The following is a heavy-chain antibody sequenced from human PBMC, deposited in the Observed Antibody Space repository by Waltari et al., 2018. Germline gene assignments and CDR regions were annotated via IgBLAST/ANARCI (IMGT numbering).Heavy chain of an antibody. Sequence: EVQLVESGGGLVKPGGSLRLSCAASGFTFRSYRMNWVRQAPGKGVEWVSSITSSSTYTYYADSVKGRFTISRDNARNSLFVEMKSLRAEDTAVYYCARDLGSRGPRGMDVWGQGTTVIVS. J-gene: IGHJ6*02. D-gene: IGHD2-2*01. CDR2: ITSSSTYT. CDR1: GFTFRSYR. CDR3: ARDLGSRGPRGMDV. V-gene: IGHV3-21*01.